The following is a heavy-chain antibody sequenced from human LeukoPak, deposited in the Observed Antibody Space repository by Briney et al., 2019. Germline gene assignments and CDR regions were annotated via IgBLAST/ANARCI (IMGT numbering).Heavy chain of an antibody. CDR3: AKGPVADSGYDLGGGYFDY. V-gene: IGHV3-9*03. CDR1: GFTFDDYA. D-gene: IGHD5-12*01. CDR2: ISWNSGSI. J-gene: IGHJ4*02. Sequence: PGGSLRLSCAASGFTFDDYAMHWVRQAPGKGLEWVSGISWNSGSIGYADSVKGRLTISRDNAKNSLYLQMNSLRAEDMALYYCAKGPVADSGYDLGGGYFDYWGQGTLVTVSS.